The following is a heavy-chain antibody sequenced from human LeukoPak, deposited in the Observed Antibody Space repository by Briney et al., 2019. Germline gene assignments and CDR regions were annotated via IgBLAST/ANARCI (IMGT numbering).Heavy chain of an antibody. J-gene: IGHJ5*02. Sequence: SETLSLTCTVSGSSISSSNSYWVWIRQPPGKGLEWIGSIFYSGTTYYNPSLKSRVTISVDTSKNQFSLKLSSVTAADTAVYYCARTSGYLSFWFDPWGQGTLVTVSS. CDR3: ARTSGYLSFWFDP. CDR2: IFYSGTT. V-gene: IGHV4-39*01. CDR1: GSSISSSNSY. D-gene: IGHD6-25*01.